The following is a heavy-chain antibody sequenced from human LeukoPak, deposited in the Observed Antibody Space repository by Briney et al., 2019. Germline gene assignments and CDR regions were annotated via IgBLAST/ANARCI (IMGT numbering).Heavy chain of an antibody. CDR2: ISSSGSDI. Sequence: GGSLRLSCAVSGFTVSNDYMSWVRQAPGKGLEWLSYISSSGSDIYYADSVKGRFTISRDNANNSLYLQMNSLRAEDTAVYYCARGLGSGTYYQSNWFDPWGQGTLVTVSS. V-gene: IGHV3-11*04. CDR1: GFTVSNDY. D-gene: IGHD3-10*01. CDR3: ARGLGSGTYYQSNWFDP. J-gene: IGHJ5*02.